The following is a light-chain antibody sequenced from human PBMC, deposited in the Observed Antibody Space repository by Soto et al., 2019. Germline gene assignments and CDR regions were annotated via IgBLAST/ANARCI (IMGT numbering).Light chain of an antibody. CDR3: QQYGSSPT. CDR1: QSVSTN. CDR2: GAS. V-gene: IGKV3-20*01. J-gene: IGKJ1*01. Sequence: EIVLTQYPATLSVSTGERATLSCRASQSVSTNLAWYQQKPGQAPRLLIYGASSRATGIPDRFSGSGSGTDFTLTISRLEPEDSAVYYCQQYGSSPTFGQGTKVDI.